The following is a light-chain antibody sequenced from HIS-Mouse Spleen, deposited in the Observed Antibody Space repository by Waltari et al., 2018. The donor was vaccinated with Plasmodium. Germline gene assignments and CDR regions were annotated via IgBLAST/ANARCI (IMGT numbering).Light chain of an antibody. J-gene: IGLJ3*02. CDR3: YSTDSSGNHRV. V-gene: IGLV3-10*01. CDR1: ALPKKY. CDR2: EDS. Sequence: SYELKQPPSVSVSPGQTARITCSGDALPKKYAYWYQQKSGQAPVLVIYEDSKRPSGITEGFSGSSAVTMATLTISGAQVEDEADYYCYSTDSSGNHRVFGGGTKLTVL.